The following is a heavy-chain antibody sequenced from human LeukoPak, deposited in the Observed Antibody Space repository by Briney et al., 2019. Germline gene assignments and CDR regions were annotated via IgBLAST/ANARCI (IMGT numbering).Heavy chain of an antibody. CDR2: ISSSSSCI. CDR3: ARDLSLAIDY. Sequence: PGGSLRLSCAASGFTVSSNYMSWVRQAPGKGLEWVSSISSSSSCIYYADSVKGRFTISRDNAKNSLYLQMNSLRAEDTAVYYRARDLSLAIDYWGQGTLVTVSS. V-gene: IGHV3-21*01. CDR1: GFTVSSNY. J-gene: IGHJ4*02.